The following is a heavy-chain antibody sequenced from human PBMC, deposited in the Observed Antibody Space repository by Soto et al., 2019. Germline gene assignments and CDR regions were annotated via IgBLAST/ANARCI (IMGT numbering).Heavy chain of an antibody. D-gene: IGHD2-15*01. J-gene: IGHJ5*02. Sequence: QVQLVQSGAEVKKPGASVKVSCKASGYTFTSYDINWVRQATGQGLEWMGWMNPNSGNTGYAQKFQGRVTMTRNTSISTAYMELSSLRSEDTAVYYCARGQLGYCSGGSCYPGHLFDPWGQGTLVTVSS. CDR3: ARGQLGYCSGGSCYPGHLFDP. CDR2: MNPNSGNT. V-gene: IGHV1-8*01. CDR1: GYTFTSYD.